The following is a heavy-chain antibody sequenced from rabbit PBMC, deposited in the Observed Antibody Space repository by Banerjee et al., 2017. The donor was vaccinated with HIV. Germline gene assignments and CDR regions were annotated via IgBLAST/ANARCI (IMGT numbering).Heavy chain of an antibody. D-gene: IGHD4-1*01. V-gene: IGHV1S45*01. CDR2: IYAGSSGST. Sequence: QEQLVESGGGLVKPEGSLTLTCTASGFSFSSSYYMCWVRQAPGKGLEWIACIYAGSSGSTYYASWAKGRFTISKTSSTTATLQMTSLTAADTATYFCARDLAGVIGWNFNLWGPGTLVTVS. CDR1: GFSFSSSYY. J-gene: IGHJ4*01. CDR3: ARDLAGVIGWNFNL.